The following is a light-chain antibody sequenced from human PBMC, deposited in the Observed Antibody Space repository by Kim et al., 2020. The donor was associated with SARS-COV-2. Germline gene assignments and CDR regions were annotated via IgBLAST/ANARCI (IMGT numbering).Light chain of an antibody. J-gene: IGKJ1*01. CDR2: WAS. V-gene: IGKV4-1*01. CDR3: QQYYSTPPPWT. CDR1: QSVLYSSNNKNY. Sequence: DIVMTQSPDSLAVSLGERATINCKSSQSVLYSSNNKNYLAWYQQKPGQPPKLLIYWASTRESGVPDRFSGSGSGTDFTLPISSLQAEDVAVYYCQQYYSTPPPWTFGQGTKVDIK.